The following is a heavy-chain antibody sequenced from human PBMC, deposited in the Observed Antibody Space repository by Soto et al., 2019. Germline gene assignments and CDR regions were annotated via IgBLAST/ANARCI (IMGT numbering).Heavy chain of an antibody. V-gene: IGHV3-23*01. CDR3: AKGYCSSTSCYGAFDI. CDR2: ISGSGGST. Sequence: GGSLRLSCAASGFTFSSYAMSWVRQAPGKGLEWVSAISGSGGSTYYADSVKGRFTISRDNSKNTLYLQMNSLGAEDTAVYYCAKGYCSSTSCYGAFDIWGQGTMVTVSS. CDR1: GFTFSSYA. J-gene: IGHJ3*02. D-gene: IGHD2-2*01.